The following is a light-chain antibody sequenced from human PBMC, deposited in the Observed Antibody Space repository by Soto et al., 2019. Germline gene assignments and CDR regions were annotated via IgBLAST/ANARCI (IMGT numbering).Light chain of an antibody. V-gene: IGLV2-14*01. Sequence: QSVLTQPASVSGSPGQSITISCTGTSSDIGGYNFVSWYQHHPGKAPKLIIFEVTHPPSGVSHRFSGSKSGNTASLAISGLPAQDEADYYCTSYTSSSTYVVFGGGTQLTVL. CDR3: TSYTSSSTYVV. J-gene: IGLJ2*01. CDR1: SSDIGGYNF. CDR2: EVT.